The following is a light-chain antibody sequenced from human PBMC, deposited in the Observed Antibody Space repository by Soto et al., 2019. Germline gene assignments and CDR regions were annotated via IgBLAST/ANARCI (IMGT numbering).Light chain of an antibody. CDR1: SSDVGAYNY. CDR2: EVN. J-gene: IGLJ2*01. Sequence: QSALTQPPSASGSPGQSITISCTGTSSDVGAYNYVSWYQQLPGKAPKPIIHEVNKRPSGVPDRFSGSKSGNTASLTVTGLQAEDEADYYCSSYAGSNILIFGEGTKVTVL. CDR3: SSYAGSNILI. V-gene: IGLV2-8*01.